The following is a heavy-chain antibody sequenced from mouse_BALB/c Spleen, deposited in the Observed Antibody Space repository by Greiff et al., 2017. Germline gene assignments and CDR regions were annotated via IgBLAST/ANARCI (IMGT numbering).Heavy chain of an antibody. CDR1: GDSITSGY. CDR3: ARVYGNYWYFDV. V-gene: IGHV3-8*02. J-gene: IGHJ1*01. D-gene: IGHD2-1*01. CDR2: ISYSGST. Sequence: DVHLVESGPSLVKPSQTLSLTCSVTGDSITSGYWNWIRKFPGNKLEYMGYISYSGSTYYNPSLKSRISITRDTSKNQYYLQLNSVTTEDTATYYCARVYGNYWYFDVWGAGTTVTVSS.